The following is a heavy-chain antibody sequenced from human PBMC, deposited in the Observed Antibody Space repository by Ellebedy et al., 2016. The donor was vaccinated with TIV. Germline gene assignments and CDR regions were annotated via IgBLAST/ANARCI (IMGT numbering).Heavy chain of an antibody. J-gene: IGHJ4*02. Sequence: PGGSLRLSCAASGVTFSNYAMHWVSQTPGKRLEWVAIIPYDGSYENYADSVKGRFTISRDNSKNTLYLQMTSLRAEDTAVYYCAKGYGSGSFIFDFWGKGILVTVSS. D-gene: IGHD3-10*01. CDR1: GVTFSNYA. CDR2: IPYDGSYE. CDR3: AKGYGSGSFIFDF. V-gene: IGHV3-30*02.